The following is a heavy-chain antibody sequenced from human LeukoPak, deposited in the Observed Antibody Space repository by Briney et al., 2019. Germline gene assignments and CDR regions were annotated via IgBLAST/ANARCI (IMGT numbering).Heavy chain of an antibody. CDR3: ARDWTVVTLNYYYYMDV. CDR1: GGTFSSYA. D-gene: IGHD4-23*01. Sequence: GASVKVSCKASGGTFSSYAISWVRQAPGQGLEWMGGIIPIFGTANYAQKFQGRVTITTDESTSTAYMELSSLRSDDTAVYYCARDWTVVTLNYYYYMDVWGKGTTVTVSS. V-gene: IGHV1-69*05. J-gene: IGHJ6*03. CDR2: IIPIFGTA.